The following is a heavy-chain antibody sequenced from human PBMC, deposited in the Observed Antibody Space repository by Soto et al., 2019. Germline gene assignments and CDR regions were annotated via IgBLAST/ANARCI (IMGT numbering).Heavy chain of an antibody. V-gene: IGHV1-18*03. J-gene: IGHJ6*02. Sequence: QVQLAQSANEVKKPGASVRVSCKAAGYTFIRYGIAWVRQAPGQGLERMGWISPYNDYTVYAQKFQGRVSMTADTSTRTEYMNLRGLKSDDMAVYYCARGGYYDNSWGKLSHYGLDVWGQGTSVSVSS. CDR1: GYTFIRYG. CDR3: ARGGYYDNSWGKLSHYGLDV. CDR2: ISPYNDYT. D-gene: IGHD3-16*01.